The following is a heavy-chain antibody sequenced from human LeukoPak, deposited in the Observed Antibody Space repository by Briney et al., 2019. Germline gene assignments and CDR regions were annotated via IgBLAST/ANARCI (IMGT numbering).Heavy chain of an antibody. D-gene: IGHD3-9*01. V-gene: IGHV3-23*01. J-gene: IGHJ4*02. CDR1: GFTLSIYA. CDR2: LSGIGDST. CDR3: AKVLSLRHFDWVLYIDH. Sequence: PWGSLRLSCAASGFTLSIYAMSWGRHAPGTGQEWVSTLSGIGDSTYYADSVKGRSTISRDNSKNTLYLQMNSLRAEDTAVYYCAKVLSLRHFDWVLYIDHWGQGTLVTVSS.